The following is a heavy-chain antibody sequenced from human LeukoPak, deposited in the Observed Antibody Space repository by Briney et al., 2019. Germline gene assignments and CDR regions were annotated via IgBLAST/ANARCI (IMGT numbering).Heavy chain of an antibody. J-gene: IGHJ4*02. D-gene: IGHD2-15*01. V-gene: IGHV4-34*01. CDR2: INHSGST. CDR1: GGSFSGYY. CDR3: ARDHCSGGSCCSPLFDY. Sequence: PSETLSLTCAVYGGSFSGYYWSWIRQPPGKGLEWIGEINHSGSTNYNPSLKSRVTISVDTSKNQFSLKLSSVTAADTAVYYCARDHCSGGSCCSPLFDYWGQGTLVTVSS.